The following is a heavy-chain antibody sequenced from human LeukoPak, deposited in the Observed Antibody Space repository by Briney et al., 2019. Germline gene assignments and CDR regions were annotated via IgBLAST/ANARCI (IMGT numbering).Heavy chain of an antibody. CDR3: ARVGNYGSGRFRWFDP. CDR2: TIPIFGTA. V-gene: IGHV1-69*13. J-gene: IGHJ5*02. D-gene: IGHD3-10*01. CDR1: GGTFSSYA. Sequence: ATVKVSCKASGGTFSSYAISWVRQAPGQGLEWMGGTIPIFGTANYAQKFQGRVTITADESTSTAYMELSSLRSEDTAVYYCARVGNYGSGRFRWFDPWGQGTLVTVSS.